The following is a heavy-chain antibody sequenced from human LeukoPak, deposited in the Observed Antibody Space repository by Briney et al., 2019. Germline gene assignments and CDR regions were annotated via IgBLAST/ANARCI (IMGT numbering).Heavy chain of an antibody. CDR1: GYSISSGYY. D-gene: IGHD3-22*01. J-gene: IGHJ3*02. CDR2: IYHSGST. V-gene: IGHV4-38-2*01. CDR3: ARRRTMIVVVPNAFDI. Sequence: SETLSLTCAVSGYSISSGYYWGWIRQPPGKGLEWIGSIYHSGSTYYNPSLKSRVTIPVDTSKNQFSLKLSSVTAADTAVYYCARRRTMIVVVPNAFDIWGQGTMVTVSS.